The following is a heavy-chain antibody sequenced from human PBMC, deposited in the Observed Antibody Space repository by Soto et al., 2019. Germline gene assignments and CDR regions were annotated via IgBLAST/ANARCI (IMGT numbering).Heavy chain of an antibody. CDR2: ISKTGTTT. V-gene: IGHV3-48*02. CDR3: ARDGYCVSPTCSFLPDV. J-gene: IGHJ6*02. Sequence: EVQLVESGGDLVQPGGSLRLSCVASGFTFSSYGMNWVRQGPGKGLEWLPSISKTGTTTYYADSVRGRFTISRDNAKNSLYLQMNSLRDEDVAVYYCARDGYCVSPTCSFLPDVWGQGTTVTVSS. CDR1: GFTFSSYG. D-gene: IGHD2-2*03.